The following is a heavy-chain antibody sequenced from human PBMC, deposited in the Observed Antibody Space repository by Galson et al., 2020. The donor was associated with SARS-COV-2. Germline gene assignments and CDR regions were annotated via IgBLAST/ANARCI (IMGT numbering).Heavy chain of an antibody. CDR3: ARGSTAMADRPDYYYYYGMDV. V-gene: IGHV4-34*01. D-gene: IGHD5-18*01. Sequence: SETLSLTCAVYGGSFIGYYWSWIRQPPGKGLEWIGEINHSGSTNYNPSLKSRVTISVDTSKNQFSLKLSSVTAADTAVYYCARGSTAMADRPDYYYYYGMDVWGQGTTVTVSS. J-gene: IGHJ6*02. CDR2: INHSGST. CDR1: GGSFIGYY.